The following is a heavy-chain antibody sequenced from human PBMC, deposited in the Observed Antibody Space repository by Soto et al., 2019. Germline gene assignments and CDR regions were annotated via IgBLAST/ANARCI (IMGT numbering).Heavy chain of an antibody. CDR2: IIPMFGTA. Sequence: QVQLVQSGAEVKKPGSSVRVSCKASGGSFSSDAISWVRQAPGQGLEWLGGIIPMFGTANYVQKFQGRVTITADRSTSTVYMEVSNLRSEDTAVYFCARGIRSSSGWDFEYWGQGTLVTVSS. CDR1: GGSFSSDA. CDR3: ARGIRSSSGWDFEY. D-gene: IGHD6-19*01. V-gene: IGHV1-69*06. J-gene: IGHJ4*02.